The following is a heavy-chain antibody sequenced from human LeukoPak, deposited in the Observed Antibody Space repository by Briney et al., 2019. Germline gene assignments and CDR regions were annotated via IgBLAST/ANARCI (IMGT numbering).Heavy chain of an antibody. CDR2: SDPEAGER. Sequence: ASVTVSCKVSGKTLSDLSIHWLRQPPGKGLEWLGGSDPEAGERIYAQMFQGRVTITEDTSIDTAYMELSSLRSEDTAVYYCVTGFTTMAVDYFDYWGQGTLVTVSP. CDR3: VTGFTTMAVDYFDY. D-gene: IGHD5-18*01. J-gene: IGHJ4*02. V-gene: IGHV1-24*01. CDR1: GKTLSDLS.